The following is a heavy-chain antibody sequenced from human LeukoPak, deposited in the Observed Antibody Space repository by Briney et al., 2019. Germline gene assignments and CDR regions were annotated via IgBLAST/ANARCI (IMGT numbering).Heavy chain of an antibody. Sequence: GASVKVSCKSSGYTVTNFDINWVRQATGQGLEWMGWMNLDSGNTGYTQKFRGRVTMTRNTSITTAYMEMSGLRSDDPAVYYCARGYAMDVWGQGTTVTVSS. J-gene: IGHJ6*02. CDR2: MNLDSGNT. CDR1: GYTVTNFD. CDR3: ARGYAMDV. V-gene: IGHV1-8*01.